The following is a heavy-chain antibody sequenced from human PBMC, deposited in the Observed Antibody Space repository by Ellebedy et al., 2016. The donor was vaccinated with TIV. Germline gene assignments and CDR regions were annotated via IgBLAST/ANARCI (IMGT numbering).Heavy chain of an antibody. CDR1: GFTFSSYA. CDR2: IGVSGGTT. Sequence: GGSLRLSXAASGFTFSSYAMSWVRQAPGKGLEWVSAIGVSGGTTYYADSVKGRFTISRDNSKNTLFLQMNSLRAEDTAVYYCAKDGDNGVWNYWGQGTLVTVSS. V-gene: IGHV3-23*01. CDR3: AKDGDNGVWNY. J-gene: IGHJ4*02. D-gene: IGHD2-8*01.